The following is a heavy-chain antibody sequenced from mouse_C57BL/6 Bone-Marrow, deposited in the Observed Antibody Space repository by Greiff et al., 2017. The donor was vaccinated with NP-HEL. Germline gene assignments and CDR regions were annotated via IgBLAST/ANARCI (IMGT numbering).Heavy chain of an antibody. V-gene: IGHV5-4*01. D-gene: IGHD4-1*01. CDR1: GLTFSSYA. J-gene: IGHJ2*01. CDR2: ISDGGSYT. Sequence: EVKLVESGGGLVKPGGSLKLSCAASGLTFSSYAMSWVRQTPEKRLEWVATISDGGSYTYYPDNVKGRFTISRDNAKNNLYLQMSHLKSEDTAMYYCARDRLTVFDYWGQGTTLTVSS. CDR3: ARDRLTVFDY.